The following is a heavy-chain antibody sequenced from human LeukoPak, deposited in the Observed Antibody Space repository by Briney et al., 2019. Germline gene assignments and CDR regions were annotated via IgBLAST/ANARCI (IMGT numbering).Heavy chain of an antibody. Sequence: ASVKVSCKASGYTFTGYYMHWVRQAPGQGLEWMGWINPNSGGSNYAQKFQGRVTMTRDTSISTAYMELSRLRSDDTAVYYCAKVGRAARAIYYFDYWGQGTLVTVSS. CDR1: GYTFTGYY. V-gene: IGHV1-2*02. CDR2: INPNSGGS. CDR3: AKVGRAARAIYYFDY. J-gene: IGHJ4*02. D-gene: IGHD6-6*01.